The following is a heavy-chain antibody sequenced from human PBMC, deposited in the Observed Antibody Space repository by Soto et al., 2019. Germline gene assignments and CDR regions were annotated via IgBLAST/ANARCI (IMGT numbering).Heavy chain of an antibody. Sequence: SVKVSCKASGYTFTSYGISWVRQAPGQGLEWMGWISAYNGNTNYAQKLQGRVTMTTDTSTSTAYMELRSLRSDDTSVYYCARGPYYYDTSGYYLWGQGTLVTVSS. CDR1: GYTFTSYG. V-gene: IGHV1-18*01. CDR2: ISAYNGNT. D-gene: IGHD3-22*01. CDR3: ARGPYYYDTSGYYL. J-gene: IGHJ5*02.